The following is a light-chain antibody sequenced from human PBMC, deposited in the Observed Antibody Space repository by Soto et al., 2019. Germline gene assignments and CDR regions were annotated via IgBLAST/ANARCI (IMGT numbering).Light chain of an antibody. CDR1: QSVSSSY. V-gene: IGKV3-20*01. CDR3: QQYNSYSGT. J-gene: IGKJ1*01. CDR2: GAS. Sequence: EIVLTQSPGTLSLSPGERATLSCRASQSVSSSYLAWYQQKPGQAPRLLIYGASTRATGIPARFSGSGSGTEFTLTISGLETEDFATYYCQQYNSYSGTFGQGTKV.